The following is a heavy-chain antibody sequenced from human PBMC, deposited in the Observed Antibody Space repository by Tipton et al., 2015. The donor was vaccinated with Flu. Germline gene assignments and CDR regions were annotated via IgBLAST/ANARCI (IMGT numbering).Heavy chain of an antibody. V-gene: IGHV1-8*01. D-gene: IGHD3-3*01. CDR1: GYTFTSYD. CDR2: MNPNSGNT. Sequence: QLVQSGAEVKKPGASVKVSCKASGYTFTSYDINWVRQATGQGLEWMGWMNPNSGNTGYAQKFQGRVTMTRNTSISTAYMELSSLRSEDTAVYYCARGCRYYDFWSGEFSGWFAPWGQGTLVTGSS. J-gene: IGHJ5*02. CDR3: ARGCRYYDFWSGEFSGWFAP.